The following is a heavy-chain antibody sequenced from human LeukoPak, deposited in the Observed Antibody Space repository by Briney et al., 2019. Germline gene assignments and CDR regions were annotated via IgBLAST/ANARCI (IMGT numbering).Heavy chain of an antibody. CDR3: AKGLSSGYIYYFDY. V-gene: IGHV3-9*01. D-gene: IGHD3-22*01. CDR2: ISWNSGSI. Sequence: GGSLRLSCAASGFTFDDYAMHWVRQAPGKGLEWVSGISWNSGSIGYADSVKGRFTISRDNAKNSLYLQMNSLRAEDTALYYCAKGLSSGYIYYFDYWGQGTLVTVSS. CDR1: GFTFDDYA. J-gene: IGHJ4*02.